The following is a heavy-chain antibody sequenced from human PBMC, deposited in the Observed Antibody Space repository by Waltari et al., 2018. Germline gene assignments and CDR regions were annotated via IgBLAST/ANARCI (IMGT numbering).Heavy chain of an antibody. CDR3: ARDRGLRGGYDS. D-gene: IGHD5-12*01. CDR2: IYHSGSN. J-gene: IGHJ5*02. CDR1: GGSISSGNW. V-gene: IGHV4-4*02. Sequence: QVQLQESGPGLVKPSGTLSLTCVVYGGSISSGNWWSWVRKPPGKGLEWIGEIYHSGSNNYNPSLKSRLSISLDKSKNQFSLNLSSVTAADTAVYYCARDRGLRGGYDSWGQGTLVTVSS.